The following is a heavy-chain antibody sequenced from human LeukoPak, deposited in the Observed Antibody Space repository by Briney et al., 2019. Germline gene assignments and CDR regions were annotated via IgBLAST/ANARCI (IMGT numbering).Heavy chain of an antibody. CDR2: MNPNSGNT. J-gene: IGHJ6*03. V-gene: IGHV1-8*01. Sequence: ASVKVSCKASGYTFTSYDINWVRQATGQGLEWMGWMNPNSGNTGYAQKFQGRVTMTRNTSISTAYMELSSLGSEDTAVYYCARYPTVVEKNYYYYYMDVWGKGTTVTVSS. CDR3: ARYPTVVEKNYYYYYMDV. D-gene: IGHD4-17*01. CDR1: GYTFTSYD.